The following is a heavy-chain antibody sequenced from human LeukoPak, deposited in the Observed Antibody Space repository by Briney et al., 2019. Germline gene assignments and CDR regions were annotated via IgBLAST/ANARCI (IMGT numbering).Heavy chain of an antibody. Sequence: ASVKVSCKASGYTFTSYGISWVRLAPGQGLEWMGWISAYDGDTNYAQKLQGRVTMTTDTSTSTAYMELRSLRTADTAVYYCARDVGDEGNYWGQGTLVTVSS. CDR2: ISAYDGDT. CDR3: ARDVGDEGNY. D-gene: IGHD3-16*01. V-gene: IGHV1-18*01. J-gene: IGHJ4*02. CDR1: GYTFTSYG.